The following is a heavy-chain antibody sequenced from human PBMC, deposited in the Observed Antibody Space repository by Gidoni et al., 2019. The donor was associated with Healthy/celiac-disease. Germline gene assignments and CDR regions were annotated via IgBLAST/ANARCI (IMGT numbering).Heavy chain of an antibody. Sequence: QLQLQESGSGLVKPSQTLSLTCAVSGGSISRGGYSWRWIRQPPGKGLEWIGYIYHSGSTYYNPSLKSRVTISVDRSKNQFSLKLSSVTAADTAVYYCARAGGMVQGYFDYWGQGTLVTVSS. CDR1: GGSISRGGYS. V-gene: IGHV4-30-2*01. CDR3: ARAGGMVQGYFDY. J-gene: IGHJ4*02. D-gene: IGHD3-10*01. CDR2: IYHSGST.